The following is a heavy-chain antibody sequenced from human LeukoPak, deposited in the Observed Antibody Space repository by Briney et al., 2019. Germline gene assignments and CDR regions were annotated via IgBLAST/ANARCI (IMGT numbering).Heavy chain of an antibody. Sequence: SETLSLTCTVSGGSISNYYWSWIRQPPGKGLEWLGYIYYSGSTNYNPSLKSRVTISVDTSKNRFSLKLSSVTAADTAVYYCAGGDYDFWSGYPYYFDYWGQGTLVTVSS. D-gene: IGHD3-3*01. V-gene: IGHV4-59*01. CDR2: IYYSGST. CDR3: AGGDYDFWSGYPYYFDY. CDR1: GGSISNYY. J-gene: IGHJ4*02.